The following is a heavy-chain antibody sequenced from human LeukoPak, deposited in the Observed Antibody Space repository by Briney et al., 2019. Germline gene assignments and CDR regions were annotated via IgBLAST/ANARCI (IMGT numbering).Heavy chain of an antibody. J-gene: IGHJ5*02. D-gene: IGHD2-8*01. CDR3: AKDWETDPFCTNGVCYTNWFDP. CDR1: GFTFSSYG. Sequence: PGGSLRLSCAASGFTFSSYGMHWVRQAPGKGLEWVGVISYDGSNKYYADSVKGRFTISRDNSKNTLYLQMNSLRAEDTAVYYCAKDWETDPFCTNGVCYTNWFDPWGQGTLVTVSS. V-gene: IGHV3-30*18. CDR2: ISYDGSNK.